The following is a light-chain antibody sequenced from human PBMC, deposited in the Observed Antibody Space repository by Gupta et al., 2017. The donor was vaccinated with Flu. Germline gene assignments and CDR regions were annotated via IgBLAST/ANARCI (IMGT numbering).Light chain of an antibody. J-gene: IGLJ3*02. CDR1: SSDIGGYNY. CDR2: EVS. V-gene: IGLV2-14*01. CDR3: SSYTGSVTV. Sequence: QSALTRPASVSGSPGQSITISCTGTSSDIGGYNYVSWYQQHPGKAPKLMIYEVSYRPSGISDRFSGSKSGNTASLTISGLQAEDEADYYCSSYTGSVTVFGGGTKLTVL.